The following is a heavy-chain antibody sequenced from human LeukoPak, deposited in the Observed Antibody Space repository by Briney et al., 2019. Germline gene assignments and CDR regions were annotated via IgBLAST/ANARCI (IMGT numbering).Heavy chain of an antibody. CDR2: INPNSGGT. CDR3: ARTYTGGNWFDP. J-gene: IGHJ5*02. D-gene: IGHD3-10*01. CDR1: GYTFTGYY. V-gene: IGHV1-2*02. Sequence: ASVKVSCKASGYTFTGYYMHWVRQAPGQGLEWMGWINPNSGGTNYAQKFQGRVTMTRDTSINTAYMELSSLRSDDTAVYYCARTYTGGNWFDPWGQGTLVTVSS.